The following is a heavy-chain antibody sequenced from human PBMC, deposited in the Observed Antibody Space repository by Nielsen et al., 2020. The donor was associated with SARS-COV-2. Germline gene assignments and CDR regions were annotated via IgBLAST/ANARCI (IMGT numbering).Heavy chain of an antibody. CDR2: ISSSGSTI. J-gene: IGHJ6*02. CDR3: ARAPPRIAVAGYYYYYGMDV. V-gene: IGHV3-48*03. D-gene: IGHD6-19*01. CDR1: GFTFSSYE. Sequence: GGSLRLSCAASGFTFSSYEMNWVRQAPGKGLEWVSYISSSGSTIYYADSVKGRFTISRDNAKNSLYLQMNSLRAEDTAVYYCARAPPRIAVAGYYYYYGMDVWGQGTTVTVSS.